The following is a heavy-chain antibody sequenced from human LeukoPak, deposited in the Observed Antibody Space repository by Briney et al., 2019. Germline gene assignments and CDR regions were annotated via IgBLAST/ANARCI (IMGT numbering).Heavy chain of an antibody. CDR2: MNPNSGNT. D-gene: IGHD2-15*01. V-gene: IGHV1-8*03. Sequence: GASVKVSCKASGYTFTSYDINWVRQATGQGLEWMGWMNPNSGNTGCAQKFQGRVTITRNTSISTAYMELSSLRSEDTAVYYCARGRCSGGSCPDAFDIWGQGTMVTVSS. CDR3: ARGRCSGGSCPDAFDI. CDR1: GYTFTSYD. J-gene: IGHJ3*02.